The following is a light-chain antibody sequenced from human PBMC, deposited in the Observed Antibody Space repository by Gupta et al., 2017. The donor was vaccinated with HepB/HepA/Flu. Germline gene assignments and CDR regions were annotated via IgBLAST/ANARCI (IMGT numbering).Light chain of an antibody. Sequence: QLVLTQSPSASASLGASVKLTCTLSSGHSTYAIAWHQQQPEKGPRFLMKLKSDGSHNKGDGIPDRFSGSSSAAARSLTISSLQSEDDYYYYSQKWGSGIWVFGGGTKLTVL. CDR3: QKWGSGIWV. CDR1: SGHSTYA. J-gene: IGLJ3*02. CDR2: LKSDGSH. V-gene: IGLV4-69*01.